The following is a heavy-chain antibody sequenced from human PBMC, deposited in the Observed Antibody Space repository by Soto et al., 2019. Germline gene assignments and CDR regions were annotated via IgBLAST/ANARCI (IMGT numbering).Heavy chain of an antibody. D-gene: IGHD3-22*01. CDR3: AREGLYYDSSGYYQMGTYYYYYGMDV. V-gene: IGHV3-30-3*01. CDR1: GFTFSSYA. Sequence: PGGSLRLSCAASGFTFSSYAMHWVRQAPGKGLEWVAVISYDGSNKYYADSVKGRFTISRDNSKNTLYLQMNSLRAEDTAVYYCAREGLYYDSSGYYQMGTYYYYYGMDVWGQGTTVTVSS. CDR2: ISYDGSNK. J-gene: IGHJ6*02.